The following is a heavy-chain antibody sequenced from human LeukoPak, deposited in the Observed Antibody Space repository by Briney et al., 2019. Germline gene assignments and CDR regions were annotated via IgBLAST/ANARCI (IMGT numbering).Heavy chain of an antibody. CDR2: IKSDGST. CDR3: ARAPSEIGGYYPEYFRH. Sequence: GGSLRLSCAASGFTFSSYWMHWVRQAPGKGLVWVSRIKSDGSTNYADSVKGRFTISRDNAKNTVSLQMNSLRAEDTGVYYCARAPSEIGGYYPEYFRHWGQGTLVTVS. V-gene: IGHV3-74*01. J-gene: IGHJ1*01. CDR1: GFTFSSYW. D-gene: IGHD3-22*01.